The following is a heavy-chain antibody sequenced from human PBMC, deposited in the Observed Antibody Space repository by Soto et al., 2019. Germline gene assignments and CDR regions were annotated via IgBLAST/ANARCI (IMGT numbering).Heavy chain of an antibody. CDR2: IIPIFGTA. D-gene: IGHD5-18*01. V-gene: IGHV1-69*13. J-gene: IGHJ6*02. Sequence: SVKVSCKASGYTFISYGISWVRQAPGQGLEWMGGIIPIFGTANYAQKFQGRVTITADESTSTAYMELSSLRSEDTAVYYCARGRGYSYGYYYYGMDVWGQGTTVTVSS. CDR3: ARGRGYSYGYYYYGMDV. CDR1: GYTFISYG.